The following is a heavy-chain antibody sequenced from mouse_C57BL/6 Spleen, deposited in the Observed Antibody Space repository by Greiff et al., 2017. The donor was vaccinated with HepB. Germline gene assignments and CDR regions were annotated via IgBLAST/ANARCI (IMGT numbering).Heavy chain of an antibody. CDR3: ARDYYGSSPPFAY. D-gene: IGHD1-1*01. Sequence: VKLQQPGAELVKPGASVKLSCKTSGYTFTSYWMHWVKQRPGQGLEWIGMIHPNSGSTNYNEKFKSKATLTVDKSSSTAYMQLSSLTSEDSAVYYCARDYYGSSPPFAYWGQGTLVTVSA. V-gene: IGHV1-64*01. J-gene: IGHJ3*01. CDR1: GYTFTSYW. CDR2: IHPNSGST.